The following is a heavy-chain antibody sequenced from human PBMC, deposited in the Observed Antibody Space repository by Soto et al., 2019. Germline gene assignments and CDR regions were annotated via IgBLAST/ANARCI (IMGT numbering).Heavy chain of an antibody. CDR2: IHTGGKT. J-gene: IGHJ4*02. Sequence: QLVESGGGLIQPGGSLRLSYAASGFTVTRNYMTWVRLTPGKGLECVSTIHTGGKTYYTDSVKGRFTVSRDESKNTLHLQMNTLRVEDTAVYYCATGGSKRVRGAIVEVFHLEFWGRGTVVTVSS. CDR3: ATGGSKRVRGAIVEVFHLEF. D-gene: IGHD3-10*01. CDR1: GFTVTRNY. V-gene: IGHV3-53*02.